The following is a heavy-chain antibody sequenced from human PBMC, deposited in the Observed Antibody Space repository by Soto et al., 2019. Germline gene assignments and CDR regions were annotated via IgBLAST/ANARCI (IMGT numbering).Heavy chain of an antibody. V-gene: IGHV4-30-4*01. J-gene: IGHJ4*02. D-gene: IGHD2-2*01. CDR2: IYYSGNT. Sequence: PSLTCTVSGGSISSGGSYWGWIRQPPGKGLEWIGYIYYSGNTYFNPSLKSRVTLSVDTSKNQFSLNLSSVTAADAAVYYCVRYCSTTKCPFDYWGQGTLVTVSS. CDR3: VRYCSTTKCPFDY. CDR1: GGSISSGGSY.